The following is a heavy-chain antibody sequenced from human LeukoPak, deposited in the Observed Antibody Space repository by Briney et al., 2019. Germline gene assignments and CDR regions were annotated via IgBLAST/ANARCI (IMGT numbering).Heavy chain of an antibody. CDR1: GFTFSRNA. V-gene: IGHV3-23*01. Sequence: GGSLRLSCAASGFTFSRNAMGWVRQAPGKGLEWVSGIGSDSNTHYAGSVKGRFTISRDNSQNTLYLQMSSLRAEDTAVYYCAKDLLRWSFDSWGQGILVTVSS. CDR2: IGSDSNT. J-gene: IGHJ4*02. CDR3: AKDLLRWSFDS. D-gene: IGHD4-17*01.